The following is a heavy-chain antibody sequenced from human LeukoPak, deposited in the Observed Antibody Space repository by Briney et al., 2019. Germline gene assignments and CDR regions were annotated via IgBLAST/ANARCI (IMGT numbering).Heavy chain of an antibody. Sequence: GGSLSLSCAASGFTVSSNYMSWVRQAPGKGLEWVSVIYSGGSTYYADSVKGRFTISRDNSKNTLYLQMNSLRAEDTAVYYCARGQTTVTTVNWFDPWGQGTLVTVSS. CDR1: GFTVSSNY. J-gene: IGHJ5*02. CDR2: IYSGGST. D-gene: IGHD4-17*01. CDR3: ARGQTTVTTVNWFDP. V-gene: IGHV3-53*01.